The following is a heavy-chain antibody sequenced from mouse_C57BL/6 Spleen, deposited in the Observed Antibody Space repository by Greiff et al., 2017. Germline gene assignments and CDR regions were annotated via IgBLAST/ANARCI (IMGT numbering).Heavy chain of an antibody. Sequence: QVQLQQPGAELVKPGASVKMSCKASGYTFTSYWITWVKQRPGQGLEWIGDIYPGSGSTNYNEKFKSKATLTVDTSSSTAYVQLSSRPSEDSAVFFCERPTGGGAMDYWGQGTSVTVSS. J-gene: IGHJ4*01. CDR1: GYTFTSYW. D-gene: IGHD1-1*01. CDR2: IYPGSGST. V-gene: IGHV1-55*01. CDR3: ERPTGGGAMDY.